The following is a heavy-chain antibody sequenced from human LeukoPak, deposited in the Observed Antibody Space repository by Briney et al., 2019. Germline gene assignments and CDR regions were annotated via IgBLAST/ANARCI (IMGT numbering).Heavy chain of an antibody. CDR3: AKYRKVTHEESIVSIVARSWFDP. Sequence: PGGSLRLSCAASGFTFSSYAMSWVRQAPGKGLEWVSAISGSGGSTYYADSVKGRFTISRDNSKNTLYLQMNSLRAEDTAVYYCAKYRKVTHEESIVSIVARSWFDPWGQGTLVTVSS. CDR2: ISGSGGST. D-gene: IGHD6-6*01. V-gene: IGHV3-23*01. J-gene: IGHJ5*02. CDR1: GFTFSSYA.